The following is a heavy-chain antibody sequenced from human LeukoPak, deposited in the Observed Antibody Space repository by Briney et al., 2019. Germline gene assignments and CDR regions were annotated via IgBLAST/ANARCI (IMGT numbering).Heavy chain of an antibody. CDR1: GGTFSSYA. Sequence: GSSVKVSCKASGGTFSSYAISWVRQAPGQGLEWMGRIIPIFGTANYAQKFQGRVTITTDESTSTAYMELSSLRSEDTAVYYCASGPMAPSNYYYMDVWGKGTTVTVSS. CDR3: ASGPMAPSNYYYMDV. CDR2: IIPIFGTA. D-gene: IGHD3-10*01. J-gene: IGHJ6*03. V-gene: IGHV1-69*05.